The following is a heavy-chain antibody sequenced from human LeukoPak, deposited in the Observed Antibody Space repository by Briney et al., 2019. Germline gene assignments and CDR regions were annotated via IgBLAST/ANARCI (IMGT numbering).Heavy chain of an antibody. D-gene: IGHD6-13*01. CDR3: ARDVEARISAAGTFDY. J-gene: IGHJ4*02. V-gene: IGHV3-23*01. CDR1: GFTFSNYA. CDR2: ISGLGGST. Sequence: GGPLRLSCAASGFTFSNYAMSWVRQAPGKGLEWVSVISGLGGSTYYADSVKGRFAISRDNSKSTLWLRMNSLRADDTAIYYCARDVEARISAAGTFDYWGQGSLVTVSS.